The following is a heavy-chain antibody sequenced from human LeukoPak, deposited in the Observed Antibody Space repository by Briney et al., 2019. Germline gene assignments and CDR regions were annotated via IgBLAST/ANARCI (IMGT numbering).Heavy chain of an antibody. CDR1: GASISTFS. V-gene: IGHV4-4*07. D-gene: IGHD6-25*01. CDR3: AREGGDPRWLDP. J-gene: IGHJ5*02. Sequence: SETLSLTSPASGASISTFSWTWIRNPAGKPLEWIGRINNSGSTNYNPSLRSRVSMSVDRSKNQFSVTLSSVTAADTAVYFCAREGGDPRWLDPWGQGTLVTVSS. CDR2: INNSGST.